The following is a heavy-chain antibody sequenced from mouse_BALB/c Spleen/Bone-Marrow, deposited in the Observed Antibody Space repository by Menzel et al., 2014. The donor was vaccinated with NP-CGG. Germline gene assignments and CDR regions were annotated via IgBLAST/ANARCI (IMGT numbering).Heavy chain of an antibody. CDR2: IDPANGNT. CDR3: AGLRPRFEFAY. J-gene: IGHJ3*01. CDR1: GFNIKDIY. V-gene: IGHV14-3*02. D-gene: IGHD2-4*01. Sequence: EVQLQQSGAELVKPGASVKLSCPASGFNIKDIYMHWVKQRPEQGLEWIGRIDPANGNTKYDPKFQGKATITADTSSNTAYLQLSSLTSEDTAVYYCAGLRPRFEFAYWGQGTLVTVSA.